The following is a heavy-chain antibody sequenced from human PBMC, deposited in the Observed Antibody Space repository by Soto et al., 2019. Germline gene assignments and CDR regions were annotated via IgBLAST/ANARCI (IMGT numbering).Heavy chain of an antibody. CDR2: IIPILGIA. V-gene: IGHV1-69*02. Sequence: ASVKVSCKASGGTFSSYTISWVRQAPGQGLEWMGRIIPILGIANYAQKFQGRVTITADKSTSTAYMELSSLRSEDTAVYYCARYPQYSSGWYSADYWGQGTLVTVSS. D-gene: IGHD6-19*01. CDR1: GGTFSSYT. J-gene: IGHJ4*02. CDR3: ARYPQYSSGWYSADY.